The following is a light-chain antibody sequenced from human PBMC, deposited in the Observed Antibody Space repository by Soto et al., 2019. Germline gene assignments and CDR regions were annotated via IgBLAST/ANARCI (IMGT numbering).Light chain of an antibody. J-gene: IGLJ1*01. CDR2: DVS. Sequence: QSALTQPRSVSGSPGQSVTISCTGTSSDVGDYNYVSWYQQHPGKVPKLMIYDVSKRPSGVPDRFSGSKSGNTASLTISGLQADDEADYYGCSYAGSITLYVFGTGTKVPV. CDR1: SSDVGDYNY. CDR3: CSYAGSITLYV. V-gene: IGLV2-11*01.